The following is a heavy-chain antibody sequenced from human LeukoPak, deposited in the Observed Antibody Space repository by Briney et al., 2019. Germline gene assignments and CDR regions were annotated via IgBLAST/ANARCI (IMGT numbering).Heavy chain of an antibody. J-gene: IGHJ4*02. CDR3: ARGPPGYSSSWSDY. V-gene: IGHV1-8*01. D-gene: IGHD6-13*01. CDR1: GYTFTSYD. Sequence: GASVKVSCTASGYTFTSYDINWVRQATGQGLEWMGWMNPNSGNTGYAQKFQGRVTMTRNTSISTAYMELSSLRSEDTAVYYCARGPPGYSSSWSDYWGQGTLVTVSS. CDR2: MNPNSGNT.